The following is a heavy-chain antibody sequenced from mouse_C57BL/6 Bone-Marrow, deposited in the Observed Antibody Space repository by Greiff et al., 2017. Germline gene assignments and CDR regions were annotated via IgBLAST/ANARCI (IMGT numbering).Heavy chain of an antibody. CDR2: IDPENGDT. J-gene: IGHJ3*01. D-gene: IGHD2-1*01. CDR3: TTGGYGTWFAY. Sequence: VQLQQSGAELVRPGASVKLSCTASGFNIKDDYMPWVKQRPEQGLEWIGWIDPENGDTDYASKFQGKATITADTSSHTAYLQLRSLTSEDTAVYYCTTGGYGTWFAYWGQGTLVTVSA. CDR1: GFNIKDDY. V-gene: IGHV14-4*01.